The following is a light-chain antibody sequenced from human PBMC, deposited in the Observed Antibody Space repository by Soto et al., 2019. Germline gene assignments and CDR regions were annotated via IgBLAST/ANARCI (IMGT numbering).Light chain of an antibody. Sequence: QSVLTQQPSVSGAPGQRVTISCTGSSSNTGAGYDVHWYQQLPGTAPKLLIYGNSNRPSGVPDRLSGSKSGTSASLAITGLQAEDEANYYCQSYDRSLSGWVFGGGTKLTVL. V-gene: IGLV1-40*01. CDR2: GNS. CDR1: SSNTGAGYD. CDR3: QSYDRSLSGWV. J-gene: IGLJ3*02.